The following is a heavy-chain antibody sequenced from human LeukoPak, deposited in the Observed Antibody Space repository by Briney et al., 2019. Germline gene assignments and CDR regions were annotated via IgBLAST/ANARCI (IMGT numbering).Heavy chain of an antibody. J-gene: IGHJ5*02. V-gene: IGHV4-34*01. CDR1: GASFSDYY. D-gene: IGHD6-6*01. Sequence: SETLSLTCAVYGASFSDYYWSWIRQPPGKGLERIGEIDHSGSTKCNPSLKSRVTISRDTSKNQFSLDLTSVTAADTAVYYCATSSKLGSYNWFDPWGQGTLVTVSA. CDR2: IDHSGST. CDR3: ATSSKLGSYNWFDP.